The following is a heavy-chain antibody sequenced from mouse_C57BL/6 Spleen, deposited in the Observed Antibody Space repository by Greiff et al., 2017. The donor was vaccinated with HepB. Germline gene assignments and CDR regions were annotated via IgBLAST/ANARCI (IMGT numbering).Heavy chain of an antibody. D-gene: IGHD1-1*01. Sequence: VQLQESGAELVRPGASVKLSCTASGFNIKDYYMHWVQQSPEQGLEWIGRIDPEDGDTEYAPKFQGKDTMTADTSANTAYLQLSSMTSEDTAVYYCNTSHYYGSSCWWYFEVWGTGTTVTVSS. CDR3: NTSHYYGSSCWWYFEV. V-gene: IGHV14-1*01. J-gene: IGHJ1*03. CDR1: GFNIKDYY. CDR2: IDPEDGDT.